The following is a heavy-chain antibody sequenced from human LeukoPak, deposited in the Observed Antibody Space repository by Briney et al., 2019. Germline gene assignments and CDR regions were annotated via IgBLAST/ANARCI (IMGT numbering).Heavy chain of an antibody. J-gene: IGHJ4*02. CDR3: ARDRYDYGDYPPLD. D-gene: IGHD4-17*01. V-gene: IGHV4-39*07. CDR1: GFTFSSYW. CDR2: IYYSGST. Sequence: GSLRLSCAASGFTFSSYWMSWVRQAPGKGLEWIGSIYYSGSTYYNPSLKSRVTISVDTSKNQFSLKLSSVTAADTAVYYCARDRYDYGDYPPLDWGQGTLVTVSS.